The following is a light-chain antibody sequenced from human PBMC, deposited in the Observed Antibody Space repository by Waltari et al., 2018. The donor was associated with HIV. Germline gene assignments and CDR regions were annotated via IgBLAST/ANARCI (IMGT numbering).Light chain of an antibody. CDR3: AAWDDRLSGRL. CDR1: SSNVRHNY. Sequence: QSVLAQPRSVSGTPGQRVNISCSGSSSNVRHNYVYWYQQVPGVAPKLIIYRNNQRPSGVPDRFAGSKSGTSASLAISGLRAEDEAEYYCAAWDDRLSGRLFGGGTKVTVL. V-gene: IGLV1-47*01. CDR2: RNN. J-gene: IGLJ2*01.